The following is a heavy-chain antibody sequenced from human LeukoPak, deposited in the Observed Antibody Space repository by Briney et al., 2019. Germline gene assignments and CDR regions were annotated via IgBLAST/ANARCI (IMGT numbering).Heavy chain of an antibody. J-gene: IGHJ5*02. CDR2: VYDSGNT. D-gene: IGHD2-21*01. CDR3: AGTYCGGDCYYGRPSNWFDP. CDR1: GDSISSYY. Sequence: SETLSLTCTISGDSISSYYWNWIRQPPGKGLEWIGYVYDSGNTNYNPSLKSRVTISVDTSKNQFSLKLSSVTAADTAVYYCAGTYCGGDCYYGRPSNWFDPWGQGTLVTVSS. V-gene: IGHV4-59*08.